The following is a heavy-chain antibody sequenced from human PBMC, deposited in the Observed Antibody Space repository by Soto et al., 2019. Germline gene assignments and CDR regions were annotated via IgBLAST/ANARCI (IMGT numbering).Heavy chain of an antibody. CDR1: GFTFRSYA. CDR3: ARGPWDYDTSLPFDY. CDR2: ISYDGSTN. V-gene: IGHV3-30*03. Sequence: QVPLVESGGGVVQPGTSLRLSCAASGFTFRSYAMHWVRQAPGKGLEWVAVISYDGSTNSYADSVKGRFTISRDNSKNTLSLQMNSLRAEDTAVYYCARGPWDYDTSLPFDYWGQGTLVTVSS. D-gene: IGHD3-22*01. J-gene: IGHJ4*02.